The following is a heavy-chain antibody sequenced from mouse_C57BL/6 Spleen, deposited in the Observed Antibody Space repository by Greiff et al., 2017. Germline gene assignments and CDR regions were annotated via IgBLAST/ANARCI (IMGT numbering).Heavy chain of an antibody. V-gene: IGHV1-52*01. Sequence: VQLQQPGAELVRPGSSVKLSCKASGYTFTSYWLHWVKQRPIQGLEWIGNIDPSDSETHYNQKFKDKATLTVDKSSSTAYMQLSSLTSEDSAVYYCAGGAQAGYWGQGTTLTVSS. D-gene: IGHD3-2*02. CDR3: AGGAQAGY. J-gene: IGHJ2*01. CDR2: IDPSDSET. CDR1: GYTFTSYW.